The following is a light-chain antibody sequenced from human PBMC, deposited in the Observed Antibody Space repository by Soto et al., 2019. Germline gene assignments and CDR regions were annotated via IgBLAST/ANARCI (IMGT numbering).Light chain of an antibody. CDR3: LQDYNYPPT. V-gene: IGKV1-6*01. CDR2: AAS. J-gene: IGKJ1*01. Sequence: AIQMTQSPSSLSASVGDRVTITCWASQGIRNNLGWYQQKPGKAPNLLIYAASSLESGVPSRFSGSGSGTDFTLTISSLQPEDFATYYCLQDYNYPPTFGQGTKVEIK. CDR1: QGIRNN.